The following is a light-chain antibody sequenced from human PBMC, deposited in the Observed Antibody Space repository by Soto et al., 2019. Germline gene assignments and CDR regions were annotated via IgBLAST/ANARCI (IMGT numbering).Light chain of an antibody. CDR2: GVT. CDR3: SSYANTYNWV. V-gene: IGLV2-14*01. CDR1: SSDVGANNF. J-gene: IGLJ3*02. Sequence: QSALTQPASVSGSPGQSITISCTGTSSDVGANNFVSWYQQHPGKAPKLLSYGVTNRPSGVSNRFSGSQSGNTASLSISGLQADDDGDYYCSSYANTYNWVFGGGTKVTVL.